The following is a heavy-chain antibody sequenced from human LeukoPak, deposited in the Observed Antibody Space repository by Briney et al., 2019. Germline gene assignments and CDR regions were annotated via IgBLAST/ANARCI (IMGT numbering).Heavy chain of an antibody. CDR2: ISYDGSNK. D-gene: IGHD6-6*01. CDR1: GFTFSSYG. V-gene: IGHV3-30*18. Sequence: GGSLRLSCAASGFTFSSYGMHWVRQAPGKGLEWVAVISYDGSNKYYADSVKGRFTISRDNSKNTLYLQMNSLRAEDTAVYYCANCIAARPLDYGMDVWGQGTTVTVSS. CDR3: ANCIAARPLDYGMDV. J-gene: IGHJ6*02.